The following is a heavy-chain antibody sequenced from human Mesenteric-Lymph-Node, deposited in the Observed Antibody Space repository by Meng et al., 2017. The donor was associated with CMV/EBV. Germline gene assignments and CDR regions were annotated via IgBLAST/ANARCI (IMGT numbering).Heavy chain of an antibody. CDR1: GFIVSRNY. V-gene: IGHV3-53*01. CDR3: TRDTPSGYYGMDV. J-gene: IGHJ6*02. CDR2: IYDGDST. Sequence: GGSLRLSCAASGFIVSRNYMTWVRQAPGKGLEWVSVIYDGDSTSYGDSVKGRFTISRDNSKNTLYLQMNSLRAEDTAVYYCTRDTPSGYYGMDVWGQGTTVTVSS. D-gene: IGHD3-10*01.